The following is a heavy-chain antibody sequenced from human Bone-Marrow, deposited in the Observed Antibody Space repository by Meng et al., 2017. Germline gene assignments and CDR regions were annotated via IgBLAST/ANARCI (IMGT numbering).Heavy chain of an antibody. CDR3: ARVNPDSSGYYYYYYGMDV. D-gene: IGHD3-22*01. CDR2: INTNTGNP. J-gene: IGHJ6*02. V-gene: IGHV7-4-1*02. CDR1: AGTFSSYA. Sequence: ASVKVSCKASAGTFSSYAFSCVRQPTGQGLEWMGWINTNTGNPTYAQGFTGRFVFSMDTSVSTAYLQISSLKAEDTAVYYCARVNPDSSGYYYYYYGMDVWGQGTTVTVSS.